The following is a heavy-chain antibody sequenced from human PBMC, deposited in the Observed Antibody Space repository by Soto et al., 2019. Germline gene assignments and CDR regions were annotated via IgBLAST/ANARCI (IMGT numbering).Heavy chain of an antibody. D-gene: IGHD3-3*01. J-gene: IGHJ4*02. CDR1: GFTFSSYA. V-gene: IGHV3-23*01. CDR2: ISGSGGST. CDR3: AVFWSGYFGNNKNDY. Sequence: GGSLRLSCAASGFTFSSYAMSWVRQAPGKGLEWVSAISGSGGSTYYADSVKGRFTISRDNSKNTLYLQMNSLRAEDTAVYYCAVFWSGYFGNNKNDYRAQRTPVTGSS.